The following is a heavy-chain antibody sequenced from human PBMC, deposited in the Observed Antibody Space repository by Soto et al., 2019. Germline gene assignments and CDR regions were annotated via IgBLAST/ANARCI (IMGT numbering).Heavy chain of an antibody. Sequence: ASVKVSCKASGYTFTSYYMHWVRQAPGQGLEWMGIINPSGGSTSYAKKFQGRVTMTRDTSTSTVYMELSSLRSEDTAVYYCARGSADYCSSTSCSHFDYWGQGTLVTVSS. V-gene: IGHV1-46*03. D-gene: IGHD2-2*01. J-gene: IGHJ4*02. CDR1: GYTFTSYY. CDR3: ARGSADYCSSTSCSHFDY. CDR2: INPSGGST.